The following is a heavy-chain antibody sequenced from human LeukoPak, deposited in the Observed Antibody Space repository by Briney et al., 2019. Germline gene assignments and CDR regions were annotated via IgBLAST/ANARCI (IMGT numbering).Heavy chain of an antibody. V-gene: IGHV1-69*05. CDR2: IIPIFGTR. Sequence: SVKVSCKASGGTFRSYANSWVRQAPGQGLEWMGRIIPIFGTRNYAQRFQGRVTIITDESTSTAYMELSSLRSEDTAVYYCARDTRRQSSSGYYLMDAFDIWGQGTMVTVSS. CDR3: ARDTRRQSSSGYYLMDAFDI. CDR1: GGTFRSYA. D-gene: IGHD3-22*01. J-gene: IGHJ3*02.